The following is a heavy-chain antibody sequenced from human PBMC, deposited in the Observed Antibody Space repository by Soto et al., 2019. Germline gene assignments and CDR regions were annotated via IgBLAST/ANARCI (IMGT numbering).Heavy chain of an antibody. CDR3: AGQIGYCSSTSCYTYYYYGMDV. V-gene: IGHV3-23*01. CDR2: ISGSGRTI. J-gene: IGHJ6*02. CDR1: GLDFSSEV. D-gene: IGHD2-2*02. Sequence: PGGSLRLSCAASGLDFSSEVMCWVRQAPGKGLEWVSSISGSGRTIYHADSMRGRFAISRDNSKNSLYLQLNNLRVDDTAVYYCAGQIGYCSSTSCYTYYYYGMDVWGQGTTVTVSS.